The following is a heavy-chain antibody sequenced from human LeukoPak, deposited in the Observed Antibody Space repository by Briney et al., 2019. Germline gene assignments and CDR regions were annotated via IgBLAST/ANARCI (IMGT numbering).Heavy chain of an antibody. J-gene: IGHJ5*02. CDR2: MYYSGST. CDR1: GGSISSYY. CDR3: ARDGCPTTKSGCVGNWFDP. V-gene: IGHV4-59*01. D-gene: IGHD1-26*01. Sequence: SETLSLTCTDSGGSISSYYWSWIRQPPGKGLEWIGYMYYSGSTSYNPSLKSRLTISVDTSKNQFSLRLSSVTAADTAVYYCARDGCPTTKSGCVGNWFDPWGQGTLVTVSS.